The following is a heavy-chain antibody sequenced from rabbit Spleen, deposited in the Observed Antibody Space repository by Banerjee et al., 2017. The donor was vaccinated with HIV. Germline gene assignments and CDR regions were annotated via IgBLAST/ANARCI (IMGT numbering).Heavy chain of an antibody. CDR1: GFSFSRGYD. D-gene: IGHD4-1*01. CDR2: IYTGNSKT. Sequence: QEQLVESGGDLVKPEGSLTLTCTASGFSFSRGYDMCWVRQAPGKGLEWIACIYTGNSKTYYANWAKGRFTISKTSSTTVTLQMTSLTVADTATYFCARETSSGWGVVSYYFNLWGPGTLVTVS. J-gene: IGHJ4*01. V-gene: IGHV1S45*01. CDR3: ARETSSGWGVVSYYFNL.